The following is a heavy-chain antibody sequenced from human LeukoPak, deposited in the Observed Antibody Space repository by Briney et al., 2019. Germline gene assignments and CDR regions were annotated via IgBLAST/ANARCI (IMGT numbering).Heavy chain of an antibody. D-gene: IGHD5-18*01. J-gene: IGHJ6*02. Sequence: GGSLRLSCAASGFTFSNYWMSWVRQAPGKGLEWVANIKQDGSEKYSVDSVEGRFTISRDNAKNSLYLQMNSLRAEDTAVYYCARDRGYSYGYWYYYYGMDVWGQGTTVTVSS. V-gene: IGHV3-7*01. CDR3: ARDRGYSYGYWYYYYGMDV. CDR2: IKQDGSEK. CDR1: GFTFSNYW.